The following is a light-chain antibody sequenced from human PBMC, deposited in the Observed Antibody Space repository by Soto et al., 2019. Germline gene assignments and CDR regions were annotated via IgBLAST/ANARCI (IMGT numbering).Light chain of an antibody. Sequence: MTQSPATLSVSPGVRATLVCSARQFIGSNLAWYQHKPGEAPRLLMYAASSRATGIPARFSGRGSGKEFTLTISSLQSEDFAIYYCQQYNNWPPLTFGGGTNVELK. CDR3: QQYNNWPPLT. CDR1: QFIGSN. V-gene: IGKV3-15*01. J-gene: IGKJ4*01. CDR2: AAS.